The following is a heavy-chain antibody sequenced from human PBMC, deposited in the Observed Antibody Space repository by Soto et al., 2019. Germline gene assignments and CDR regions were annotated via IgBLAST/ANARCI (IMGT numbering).Heavy chain of an antibody. CDR3: ARQRTPVVTQAYFDH. CDR2: IYYSGRS. D-gene: IGHD2-21*02. V-gene: IGHV4-39*01. J-gene: IGHJ4*02. CDR1: GGSITSSSYY. Sequence: KPSETLSLTCTVSGGSITSSSYYWGWIRQPPGKGLEWIGGIYYSGRSYYNPSLKSRVTMSVDTSKNQFSLTLNSVTAADAAVYYCARQRTPVVTQAYFDHWGQGTLVTVSS.